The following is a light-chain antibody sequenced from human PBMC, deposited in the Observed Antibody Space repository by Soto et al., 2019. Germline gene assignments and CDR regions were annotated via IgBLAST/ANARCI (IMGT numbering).Light chain of an antibody. J-gene: IGKJ2*01. V-gene: IGKV3-20*01. Sequence: EIVLTQSPGTLSLSPGERATLSCRASQTVRSNYLAWYQQKPGQAPRLLIYGASSRATGIPDRFSGSGSGTDFTLTISRLEPEDFVVYYCQQYDSSPPYTFGQGTKLEIK. CDR3: QQYDSSPPYT. CDR1: QTVRSNY. CDR2: GAS.